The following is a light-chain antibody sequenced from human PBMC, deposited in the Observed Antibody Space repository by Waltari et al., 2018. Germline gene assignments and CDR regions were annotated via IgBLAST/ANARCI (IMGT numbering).Light chain of an antibody. CDR3: QQFNSYPLT. CDR1: IPVGSS. V-gene: IGKV1-13*02. Sequence: AIQLTQSPSSLSASVGDRVTISCRASIPVGSSLAWYQQQPGKPPKLLIYDVFNLQSGVPSRFSGSGSGTDFTLTINSLQPEDFATYYCQQFNSYPLTFGGGT. J-gene: IGKJ4*01. CDR2: DVF.